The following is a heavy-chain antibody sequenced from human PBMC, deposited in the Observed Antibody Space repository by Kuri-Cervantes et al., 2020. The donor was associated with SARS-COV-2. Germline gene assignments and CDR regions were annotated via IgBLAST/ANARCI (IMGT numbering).Heavy chain of an antibody. V-gene: IGHV1-69*05. CDR1: GGTFSSYA. D-gene: IGHD6-19*01. CDR2: IIPIFGTA. Sequence: GGSLRLSCKASGGTFSSYAISWVRQAPGQGLEWMGGIIPIFGTANYAQKFQGRVTITTDESTSTAYMELSGLRSEDTAVYYCASGYSSGSHYYYYYMDVWGKGTTVTVSS. CDR3: ASGYSSGSHYYYYYMDV. J-gene: IGHJ6*03.